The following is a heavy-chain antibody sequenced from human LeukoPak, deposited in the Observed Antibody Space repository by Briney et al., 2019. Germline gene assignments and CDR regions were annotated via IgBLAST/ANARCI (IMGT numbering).Heavy chain of an antibody. CDR2: ISYDGSNK. D-gene: IGHD2-15*01. J-gene: IGHJ4*02. CDR1: GFTFSSYG. V-gene: IGHV3-30*18. CDR3: AKEGRYCSGGSCYSS. Sequence: PGGSLRLPCAASGFTFSSYGMHWVRQAPGKGLEWVAVISYDGSNKYYADSVKGRFTISRDNSKNTLYLQMNSLRAEDTAVYYCAKEGRYCSGGSCYSSWGQGTLVTVSS.